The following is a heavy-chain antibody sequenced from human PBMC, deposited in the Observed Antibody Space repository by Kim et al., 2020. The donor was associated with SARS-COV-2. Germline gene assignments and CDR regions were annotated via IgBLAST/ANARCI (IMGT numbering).Heavy chain of an antibody. D-gene: IGHD1-26*01. CDR3: AKVIRANCPYCDAFDS. CDR1: GFTFNNYG. V-gene: IGHV3-23*01. J-gene: IGHJ3*02. Sequence: GGSLRLSCATSGFTFNNYGTSWVRQGPGKGLEWVSDSSGSGDQTYYADSVRGRFTISRDSSKNTLYLQMNSLRAEDTAVYYCAKVIRANCPYCDAFDSWG. CDR2: SSGSGDQT.